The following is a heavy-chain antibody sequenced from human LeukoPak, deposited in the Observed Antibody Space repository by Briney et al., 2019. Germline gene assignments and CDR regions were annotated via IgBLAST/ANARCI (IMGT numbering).Heavy chain of an antibody. V-gene: IGHV3-23*01. D-gene: IGHD6-13*01. CDR3: ARGTVGTYYFYYMDV. CDR2: IGGNVAET. J-gene: IGHJ6*03. Sequence: GGSLRLSCAASGFSFSNFAMTWVRQAPGKGLECVSAIGGNVAETYSADSVKGRFTISRDNSKNTLYLQMNSLRAEDTAIYYCARGTVGTYYFYYMDVWGKGTTVTVSS. CDR1: GFSFSNFA.